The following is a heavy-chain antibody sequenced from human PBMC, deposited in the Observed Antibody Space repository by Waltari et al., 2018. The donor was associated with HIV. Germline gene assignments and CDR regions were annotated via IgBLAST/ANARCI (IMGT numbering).Heavy chain of an antibody. D-gene: IGHD3-3*01. V-gene: IGHV3-74*01. Sequence: VRLVESGGAIVQPGRALKLSSTASGFSFSGYWMHWVRRPPGKGLMWVTRIEWDGSKTNYGSSVKGRFSISRDNNKNMLYLYMKSVTINDASIYYSAREGYSYVFWTGSNSCHGLDVWGRGTTVIVSS. J-gene: IGHJ6*02. CDR2: IEWDGSKT. CDR1: GFSFSGYW. CDR3: AREGYSYVFWTGSNSCHGLDV.